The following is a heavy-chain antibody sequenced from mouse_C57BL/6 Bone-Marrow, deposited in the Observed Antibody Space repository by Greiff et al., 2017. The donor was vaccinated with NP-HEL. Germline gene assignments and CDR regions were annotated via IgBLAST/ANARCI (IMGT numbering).Heavy chain of an antibody. CDR3: ASEFTTVVALYAMDY. CDR1: GFTFSSYA. D-gene: IGHD1-1*01. J-gene: IGHJ4*01. V-gene: IGHV5-4*03. Sequence: EVKLMEPGGGLVKPGGSLKLSCAASGFTFSSYAMSWVRQTPEKRLEWVATISDGGSYTYYPDNVKGRFTISRDNAKNNLYLQMSHLKSEDTAMYYCASEFTTVVALYAMDYWDQGTSDTVSS. CDR2: ISDGGSYT.